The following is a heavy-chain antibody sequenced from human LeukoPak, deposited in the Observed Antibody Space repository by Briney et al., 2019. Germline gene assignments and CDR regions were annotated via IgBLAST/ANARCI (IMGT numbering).Heavy chain of an antibody. D-gene: IGHD2-15*01. CDR2: ISGSGTVT. CDR1: GFIFSNHA. Sequence: GGSLRLSCAASGFIFSNHAMNWVRQAPGKGLEWVSIISGSGTVTYYADSVKGRFTISRDNSRNTLYLQMNSLRAEDTALYYCAKTSVGEGRIIGSGYFDNWGQGTLVTVSS. V-gene: IGHV3-23*01. CDR3: AKTSVGEGRIIGSGYFDN. J-gene: IGHJ4*02.